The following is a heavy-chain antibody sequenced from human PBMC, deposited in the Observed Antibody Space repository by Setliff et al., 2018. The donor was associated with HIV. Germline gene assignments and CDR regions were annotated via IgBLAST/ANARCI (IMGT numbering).Heavy chain of an antibody. V-gene: IGHV3-20*04. CDR3: ARDYRTSNWFDP. CDR1: GFNFDDYG. Sequence: PGESLKISCAVSGFNFDDYGINWVRQVSGKGLEWVCGVDWTGTRTGYADSVKGRFTISRDSAKKMVYLQMNSLRAADTAIYYCARDYRTSNWFDPWGQGTPVTVSS. CDR2: VDWTGTRT. D-gene: IGHD3-16*02. J-gene: IGHJ5*02.